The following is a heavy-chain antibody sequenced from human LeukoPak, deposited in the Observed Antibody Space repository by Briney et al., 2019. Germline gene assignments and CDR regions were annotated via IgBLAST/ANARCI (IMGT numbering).Heavy chain of an antibody. CDR2: MNPNSGNT. CDR1: GYTFTSYD. Sequence: ASVKVSCKASGYTFTSYDINWVRQATGQGLEWMGWMNPNSGNTGYAQKFQGRVTMTRNTSISTAYMELSSLRSEDTAVYYCARCRVPATVTTSLINDAFDIWGQGTMVTVSS. V-gene: IGHV1-8*01. CDR3: ARCRVPATVTTSLINDAFDI. D-gene: IGHD4-17*01. J-gene: IGHJ3*02.